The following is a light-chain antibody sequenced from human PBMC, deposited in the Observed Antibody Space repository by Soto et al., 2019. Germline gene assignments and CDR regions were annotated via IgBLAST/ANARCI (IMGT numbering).Light chain of an antibody. Sequence: DIVMTQSPDSLAVSLGERATINCKSSQSVLYSSHNKNYLTWYQQKPGQPPKLLIYWASTRESGVTDRISGSGSGTDFTLTINGLQAEDVAVYYCQQYYSFPPTFGQGTKVEIK. CDR1: QSVLYSSHNKNY. CDR2: WAS. J-gene: IGKJ1*01. V-gene: IGKV4-1*01. CDR3: QQYYSFPPT.